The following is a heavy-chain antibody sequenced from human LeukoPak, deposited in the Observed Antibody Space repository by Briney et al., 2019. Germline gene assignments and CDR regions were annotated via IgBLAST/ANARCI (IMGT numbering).Heavy chain of an antibody. CDR2: IIPILGIA. D-gene: IGHD3-22*01. V-gene: IGHV1-69*04. CDR3: ARDRPYDSSGYYLHDAFDI. Sequence: GASAKVSCKASGGTFSSYAISWVRQAPGQGLEWMGRIIPILGIANYAQKFQGRVTITADKSTSTAYMELSSLRSEDTAVYYCARDRPYDSSGYYLHDAFDIWGQGTMVTVSS. J-gene: IGHJ3*02. CDR1: GGTFSSYA.